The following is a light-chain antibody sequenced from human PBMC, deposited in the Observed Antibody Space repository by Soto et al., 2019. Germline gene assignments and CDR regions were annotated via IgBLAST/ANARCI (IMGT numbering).Light chain of an antibody. V-gene: IGKV3-20*01. CDR1: QGIGDT. Sequence: EVVMTQSPATLSVSPGEGATLSCRASQGIGDTLAWYQHNPRQPPRLLIYDTSTRATGIPDRFSGSGSGTDFTLTISRLEPEDFAVYYCQQYGSSLTFGGGTKVDIK. CDR3: QQYGSSLT. CDR2: DTS. J-gene: IGKJ4*01.